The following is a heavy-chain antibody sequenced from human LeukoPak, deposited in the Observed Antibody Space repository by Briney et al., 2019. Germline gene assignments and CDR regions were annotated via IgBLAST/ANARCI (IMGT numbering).Heavy chain of an antibody. Sequence: SETLSLTCAVYGGSLSGYFWSWIRQPPGKGLEWIGEIHHTGATNYKPSLKSRVSISLDMSKNQLSPEMRSVTAADTAVYYCARGRLDYYYMDVWGRGTTVTVSS. V-gene: IGHV4-34*01. D-gene: IGHD3-9*01. CDR3: ARGRLDYYYMDV. CDR2: IHHTGAT. J-gene: IGHJ6*03. CDR1: GGSLSGYF.